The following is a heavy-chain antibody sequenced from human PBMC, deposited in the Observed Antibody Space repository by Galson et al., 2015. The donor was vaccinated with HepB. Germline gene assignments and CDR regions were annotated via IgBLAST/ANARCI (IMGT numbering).Heavy chain of an antibody. D-gene: IGHD6-13*01. CDR3: AREWLYSSSWYYPGY. J-gene: IGHJ4*02. V-gene: IGHV3-21*01. Sequence: SLRLSCAASGFTFSSYSMNWVRQAPGKGLEWVSSISSSSSYIYYADSVKGRFTISRDNAKNSLYLQMNSLRAEDTAVYYCAREWLYSSSWYYPGYWGQGTLFTVSS. CDR1: GFTFSSYS. CDR2: ISSSSSYI.